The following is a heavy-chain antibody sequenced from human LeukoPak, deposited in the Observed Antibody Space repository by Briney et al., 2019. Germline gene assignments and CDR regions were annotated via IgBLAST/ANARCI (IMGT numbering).Heavy chain of an antibody. V-gene: IGHV3-11*04. CDR1: GFTFSDYY. D-gene: IGHD6-13*01. CDR3: VRERHTTAVGSQFLEYYLDV. Sequence: GGSLRLSCAASGFTFSDYYMSWIRRAPGKGLESVSYISGSGSTIYSADSVKGRFTISRDNAKNSLYLQMNSLRGEDTGVYYGVRERHTTAVGSQFLEYYLDVWGKGTTVTVSS. J-gene: IGHJ6*03. CDR2: ISGSGSTI.